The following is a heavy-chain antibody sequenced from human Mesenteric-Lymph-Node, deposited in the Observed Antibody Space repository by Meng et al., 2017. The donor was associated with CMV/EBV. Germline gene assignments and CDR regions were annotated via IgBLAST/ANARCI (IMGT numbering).Heavy chain of an antibody. CDR3: AKDDCDITNCWQYYALDV. CDR1: GFTFSNYG. D-gene: IGHD2-2*01. CDR2: IRYDGRNK. V-gene: IGHV3-30*02. Sequence: GESLKISCTASGFTFSNYGMHWVRRAPGKGLEWVAFIRYDGRNKFYADSVKGRVTISRNNSKTTLSMEMNSLRAEDTAVYYCAKDDCDITNCWQYYALDVWGQGTTVTVSS. J-gene: IGHJ6*02.